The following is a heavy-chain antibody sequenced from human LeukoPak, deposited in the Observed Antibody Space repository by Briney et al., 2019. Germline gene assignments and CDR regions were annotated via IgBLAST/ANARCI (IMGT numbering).Heavy chain of an antibody. Sequence: GGSPRLSCAASGFTVSSNYMSWVRQAPGKGLEWVSVIHSGGSTYYADSVKGRFTISRDNSKNTLYLQMNSLRAEDTAVYYCARDCYDSSGYYYGDYWGQGTLVTVSS. CDR3: ARDCYDSSGYYYGDY. D-gene: IGHD3-22*01. V-gene: IGHV3-66*01. CDR1: GFTVSSNY. CDR2: IHSGGST. J-gene: IGHJ4*02.